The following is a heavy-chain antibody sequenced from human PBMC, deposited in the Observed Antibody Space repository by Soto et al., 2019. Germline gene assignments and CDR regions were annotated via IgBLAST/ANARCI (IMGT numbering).Heavy chain of an antibody. D-gene: IGHD6-13*01. J-gene: IGHJ5*02. CDR2: INAANGDT. Sequence: ASVKVSCKASGYTFTSYGIHWVRQAPGQRLEWMGWINAANGDTKYSPKFQGRVTITRDTSASTAYMELSSLRSEDTAVYYCVRRHVSATGTDWFDTWGQGTLVTVYS. CDR3: VRRHVSATGTDWFDT. CDR1: GYTFTSYG. V-gene: IGHV1-3*01.